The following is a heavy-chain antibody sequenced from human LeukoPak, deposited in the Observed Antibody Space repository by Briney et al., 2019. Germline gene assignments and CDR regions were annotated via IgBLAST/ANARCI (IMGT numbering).Heavy chain of an antibody. J-gene: IGHJ2*01. CDR3: ATGHSSGWYFDL. CDR2: IYTSGST. Sequence: SETLSLTCTVSGGSMSSYYWSWIRQPAGKGLEWIGRIYTSGSTNYNPSLKSRVTMSIDTSKKQFSLKLSSVTAADTAMYFCATGHSSGWYFDLWGRGTLVTVSS. D-gene: IGHD6-19*01. V-gene: IGHV4-4*07. CDR1: GGSMSSYY.